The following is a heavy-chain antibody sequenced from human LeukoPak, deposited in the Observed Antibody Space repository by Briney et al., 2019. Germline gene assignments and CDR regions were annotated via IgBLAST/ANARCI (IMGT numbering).Heavy chain of an antibody. CDR1: GDSLSGDTAA. J-gene: IGHJ4*02. V-gene: IGHV6-1*01. CDR2: TYFRSKWYS. CDR3: ASGYQLHF. D-gene: IGHD3-22*01. Sequence: SQTLSLTCALSGDSLSGDTAAWNWLRQSPSRGLEWLGRTYFRSKWYSDSAVSVRGRITINADASKHQFSLHLNSVPPEDTAVYFCASGYQLHFWGQGTLVTVSS.